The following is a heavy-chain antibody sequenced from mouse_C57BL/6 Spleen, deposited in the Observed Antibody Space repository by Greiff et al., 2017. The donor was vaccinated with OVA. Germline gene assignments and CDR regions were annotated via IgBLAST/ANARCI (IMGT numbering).Heavy chain of an antibody. J-gene: IGHJ3*01. CDR3: TRDDYSNPAWFAY. V-gene: IGHV5-9-1*02. D-gene: IGHD2-5*01. Sequence: EVQVVESGEGLVKPGGSLKLSCAASGFTFSSYAMSWVRQTPEQRLEWVAYISRGGDYIYYADTVKGRFTISRDNARNTPYLQMSSLKSEDTAMYYCTRDDYSNPAWFAYWGQGTLVTVSA. CDR1: GFTFSSYA. CDR2: ISRGGDYI.